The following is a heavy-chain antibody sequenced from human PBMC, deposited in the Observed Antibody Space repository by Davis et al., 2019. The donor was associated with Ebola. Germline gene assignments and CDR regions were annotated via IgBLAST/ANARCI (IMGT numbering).Heavy chain of an antibody. CDR3: ARDRYSSGWAMLDY. D-gene: IGHD6-19*01. CDR2: ISTYKANT. V-gene: IGHV1-18*01. J-gene: IGHJ4*02. Sequence: ASVTVSCKTYGYTFASYGINWVRQAPGQGLEWMGWISTYKANTNYAQKLQGRVTMTTDTSTNTAYMELRSLRSDDTAVYYCARDRYSSGWAMLDYWGQGTLVTVSS. CDR1: GYTFASYG.